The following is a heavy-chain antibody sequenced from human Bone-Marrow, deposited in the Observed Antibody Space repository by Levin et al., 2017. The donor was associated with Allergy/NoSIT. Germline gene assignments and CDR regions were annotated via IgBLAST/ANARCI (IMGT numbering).Heavy chain of an antibody. J-gene: IGHJ3*02. CDR1: GFTFSSYE. D-gene: IGHD3-22*01. Sequence: GGSLRLSCAASGFTFSSYEMNWVRQAPGKGLEWVSYISSSGSTIYYADSVKGRFTISRDNAKNSLYLQMNSLRAEDTAVYYCARATYYYDSSGYYSDGGAFDIWGQGTMVTVSS. CDR3: ARATYYYDSSGYYSDGGAFDI. CDR2: ISSSGSTI. V-gene: IGHV3-48*03.